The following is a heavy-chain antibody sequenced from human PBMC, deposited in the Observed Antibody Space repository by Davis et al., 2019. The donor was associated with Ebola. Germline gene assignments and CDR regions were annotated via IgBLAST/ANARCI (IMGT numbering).Heavy chain of an antibody. CDR3: ARAQFPTTSDH. Sequence: AASVKVSCKASGYTFTHYGITWVRQAPGQGLEWMGWINPHNGNTNYVQNVQGRVTMTTDTSTSTAYMEVGSLRSDDTAVYYCARAQFPTTSDHWSQGTLVTVSS. D-gene: IGHD1-1*01. J-gene: IGHJ4*02. CDR1: GYTFTHYG. V-gene: IGHV1-18*04. CDR2: INPHNGNT.